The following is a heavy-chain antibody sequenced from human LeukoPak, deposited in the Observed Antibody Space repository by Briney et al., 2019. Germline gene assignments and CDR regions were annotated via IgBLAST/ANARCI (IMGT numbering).Heavy chain of an antibody. D-gene: IGHD2-2*01. CDR3: ARGDCSSTSCYLREPEPDY. V-gene: IGHV3-30*04. CDR2: ISYDGSNK. J-gene: IGHJ4*02. Sequence: GGSLRLSCAASGFTFSSYAMHWVRQAPGKGLEWVAVISYDGSNKYYADSVKGRFTIFRDNSKNTLYLQMNSLRAEDTAVYYCARGDCSSTSCYLREPEPDYWGQGTLVTVSS. CDR1: GFTFSSYA.